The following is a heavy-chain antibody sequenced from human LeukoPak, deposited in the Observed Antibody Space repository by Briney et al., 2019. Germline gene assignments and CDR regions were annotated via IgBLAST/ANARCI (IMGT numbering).Heavy chain of an antibody. J-gene: IGHJ4*02. Sequence: GGSLRLSCAASGFTFSSYAMHWVRQAPGKGLEWVAVISYDGSNKYYADSVKGRFTISRDNSKNTLWLQMNSLRAEDTAVYYCASNYYYDNSGYCSDYWGQGTLVTVSS. D-gene: IGHD3-22*01. V-gene: IGHV3-30*03. CDR1: GFTFSSYA. CDR3: ASNYYYDNSGYCSDY. CDR2: ISYDGSNK.